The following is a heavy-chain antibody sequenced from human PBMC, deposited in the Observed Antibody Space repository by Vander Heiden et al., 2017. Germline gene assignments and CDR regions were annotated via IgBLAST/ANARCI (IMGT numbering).Heavy chain of an antibody. Sequence: QVQLVESGGGVVQPGRSLRLSCAASGFTFSSYTMHWVRKAPGKGLGWVAVIWYDGSNKYYADSVKGRFTISRDNSKNTLYLQMNSLRAEDTAVYYCASGGWGATYYFDYWGQGTLVTVPS. CDR2: IWYDGSNK. CDR1: GFTFSSYT. D-gene: IGHD1-26*01. J-gene: IGHJ4*02. CDR3: ASGGWGATYYFDY. V-gene: IGHV3-33*01.